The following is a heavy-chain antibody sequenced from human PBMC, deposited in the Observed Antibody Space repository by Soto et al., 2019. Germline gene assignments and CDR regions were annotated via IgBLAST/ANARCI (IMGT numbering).Heavy chain of an antibody. Sequence: VASVKVSCKASGGTFSSYAISWVRQAPGQGLEWMGGIIPIFGTANYAQKFQGRVTITADESTSTAYMELSSLRSEDTAVYYCARDSKIPGGFGELYYGMDVWGQGTTVTVSS. CDR2: IIPIFGTA. J-gene: IGHJ6*02. CDR3: ARDSKIPGGFGELYYGMDV. D-gene: IGHD3-10*01. CDR1: GGTFSSYA. V-gene: IGHV1-69*13.